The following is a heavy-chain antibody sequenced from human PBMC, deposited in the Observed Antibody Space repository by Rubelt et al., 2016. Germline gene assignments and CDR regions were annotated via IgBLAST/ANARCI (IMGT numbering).Heavy chain of an antibody. Sequence: VRQAPGKGLEWVAVIWSDGSNKYYVDSVKGRFTISRDNSKNRLFLQMNSLRAEDTAVYYRARVGQQVVVLDYWGQGTLVTVSS. CDR3: ARVGQQVVVLDY. J-gene: IGHJ4*02. D-gene: IGHD6-13*01. V-gene: IGHV3-33*01. CDR2: IWSDGSNK.